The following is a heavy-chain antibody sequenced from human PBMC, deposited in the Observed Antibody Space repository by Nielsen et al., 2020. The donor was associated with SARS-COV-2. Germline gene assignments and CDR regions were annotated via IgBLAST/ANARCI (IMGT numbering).Heavy chain of an antibody. Sequence: ASVKVSCKASGYTFTSYYMHWVRQAPGQGLEWMGIINPSGGSTSYAQKFQGRVTMTRDTSTSTVYMELSSLRSEDTAVYYCARPVPYYYDSSGYYQNWFDPWGQGTLVTVSS. V-gene: IGHV1-46*01. D-gene: IGHD3-22*01. CDR2: INPSGGST. CDR3: ARPVPYYYDSSGYYQNWFDP. J-gene: IGHJ5*02. CDR1: GYTFTSYY.